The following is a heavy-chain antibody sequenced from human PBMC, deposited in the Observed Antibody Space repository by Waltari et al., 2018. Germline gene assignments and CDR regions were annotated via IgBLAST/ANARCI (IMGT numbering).Heavy chain of an antibody. V-gene: IGHV3-23*01. CDR3: AKGSRGYTNYFFDY. J-gene: IGHJ4*02. Sequence: EVQLLESAGGLVQPGGAMRLPWAASGFYFSGYAMSWGRQAPGEGLEWVASISGSGATPFYADSVKGRFTIVRDNSKDTFYLQMNSLRVDDSAVYYCAKGSRGYTNYFFDYWGQGALVTVSS. CDR1: GFYFSGYA. CDR2: ISGSGATP. D-gene: IGHD3-16*02.